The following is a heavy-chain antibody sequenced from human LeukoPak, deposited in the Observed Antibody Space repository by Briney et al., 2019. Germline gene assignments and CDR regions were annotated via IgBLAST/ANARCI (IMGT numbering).Heavy chain of an antibody. CDR2: IIPIFGTA. J-gene: IGHJ4*02. V-gene: IGHV1-69*13. CDR3: ARDLRADERLFGY. Sequence: ASVKVSCKASGGTFSSYAISWVRQAPGQGLEWMGGIIPIFGTANYAQKFQGRVTITADESTSTAYMELSSLRSEDTAVYYCARDLRADERLFGYWGQGTLVTVSS. D-gene: IGHD3-3*01. CDR1: GGTFSSYA.